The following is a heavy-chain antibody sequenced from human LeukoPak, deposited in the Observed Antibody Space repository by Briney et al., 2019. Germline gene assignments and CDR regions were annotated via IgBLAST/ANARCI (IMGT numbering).Heavy chain of an antibody. Sequence: GGSLRLSCAASGFTFSSYAMHWVRQAPGKGLEWVAVISYDGSNKYYADSVKGRFTISRDNSKNTLYLQMNSLRAEDTAVYYCARARSYRHQLNALSYWFDPWGQGTLVTVSS. CDR2: ISYDGSNK. CDR3: ARARSYRHQLNALSYWFDP. D-gene: IGHD5-24*01. J-gene: IGHJ5*02. V-gene: IGHV3-30-3*01. CDR1: GFTFSSYA.